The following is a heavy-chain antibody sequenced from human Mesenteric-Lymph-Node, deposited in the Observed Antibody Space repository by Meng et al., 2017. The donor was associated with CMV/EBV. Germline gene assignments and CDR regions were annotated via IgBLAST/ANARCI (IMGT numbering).Heavy chain of an antibody. D-gene: IGHD5-24*01. J-gene: IGHJ4*02. V-gene: IGHV1-69*04. CDR3: ATDPSTVATRGYIFDS. CDR1: ATCRDCA. Sequence: ATCRDCAINWVRQAPGQGPEWMGRIVPIRGTVISAQKFQDRVTIIANKATNTVYMELASLTSDDTALYYCATDPSTVATRGYIFDSWGQGTLVTVSS. CDR2: IVPIRGTV.